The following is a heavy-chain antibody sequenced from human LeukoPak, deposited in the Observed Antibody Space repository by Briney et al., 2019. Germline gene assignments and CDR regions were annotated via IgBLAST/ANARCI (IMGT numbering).Heavy chain of an antibody. CDR1: GGSFSDYS. D-gene: IGHD2-21*02. CDR2: INHSGGT. J-gene: IGHJ6*03. Sequence: PSETLSLTCAVYGGSFSDYSWSWIRQPPGKGLEWIGEINHSGGTNHNPSLKSRVTISVDTSKNQFSLKLYSVTAADTAVYYCARGPYCGGDCYSYYMDVWGKGTTVTVSS. CDR3: ARGPYCGGDCYSYYMDV. V-gene: IGHV4-34*01.